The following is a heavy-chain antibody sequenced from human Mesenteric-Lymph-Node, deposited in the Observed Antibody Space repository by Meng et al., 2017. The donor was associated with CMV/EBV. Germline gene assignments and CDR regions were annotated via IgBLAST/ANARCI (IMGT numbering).Heavy chain of an antibody. D-gene: IGHD5/OR15-5a*01. CDR2: IVPIFGTT. Sequence: SGGTFNIYNIMWVRQAPGQGLEWMGDIVPIFGTTNYAHQFQGRLTITADKSTNIAYMALSSLRSEDTAVYYCAKCLVGITPCDGLDVWGQGTVVTVSS. J-gene: IGHJ3*01. CDR3: AKCLVGITPCDGLDV. CDR1: GGTFNIYN. V-gene: IGHV1-69*06.